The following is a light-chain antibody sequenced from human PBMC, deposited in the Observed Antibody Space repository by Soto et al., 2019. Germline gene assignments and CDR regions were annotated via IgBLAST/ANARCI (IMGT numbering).Light chain of an antibody. V-gene: IGKV3-20*01. Sequence: EIGLTQSPGTLSLSPGERATLSCRARQSVSSSYLAWYRQKPGQATRLLIYGASSRATGIPDRFSGSGSGTDVTLTINTLEPEDFAVYFCQQYGSSRGTFGQGTKVEIK. CDR1: QSVSSSY. CDR2: GAS. CDR3: QQYGSSRGT. J-gene: IGKJ1*01.